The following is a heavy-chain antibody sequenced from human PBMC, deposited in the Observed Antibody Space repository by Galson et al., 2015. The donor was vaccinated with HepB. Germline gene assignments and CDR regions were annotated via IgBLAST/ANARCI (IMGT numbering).Heavy chain of an antibody. J-gene: IGHJ5*02. CDR3: AAAADSGSYYRANDVKVRDGLDP. V-gene: IGHV1-58*01. D-gene: IGHD1-26*01. CDR2: IVVGSGNT. CDR1: FTFTSSA. Sequence: FTFTSSAVQWVRQARGQRLEWIGWIVVGSGNTHYAQKFQERVTITRDMSTSTAYMELSSLRSEDTAVYYCAAAADSGSYYRANDVKVRDGLDPWGQGTLVTVSS.